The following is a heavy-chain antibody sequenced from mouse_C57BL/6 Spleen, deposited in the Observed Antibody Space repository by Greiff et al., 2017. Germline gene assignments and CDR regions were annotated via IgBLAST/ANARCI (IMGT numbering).Heavy chain of an antibody. D-gene: IGHD1-1*01. CDR2: IDPEDGDT. Sequence: VKQRPEQGLEWIGRIDPEDGDTEYAPKFQGKATMTADTSSNTAYLQLSSLTSEDTAVYYCTHYYGSSPYYAMDYWGQGTSVTVSS. J-gene: IGHJ4*01. V-gene: IGHV14-1*01. CDR3: THYYGSSPYYAMDY.